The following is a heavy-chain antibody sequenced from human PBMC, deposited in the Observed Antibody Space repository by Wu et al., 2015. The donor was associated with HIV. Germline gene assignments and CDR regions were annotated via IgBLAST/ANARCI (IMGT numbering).Heavy chain of an antibody. D-gene: IGHD2-2*01. CDR1: GYIFSGHY. CDR3: TRVFVVVPPGFIGEITAFDV. CDR2: INPDSGGT. V-gene: IGHV1-2*02. J-gene: IGHJ3*01. Sequence: QVQLVQSGAEVKKPGASVKVSCKASGYIFSGHYINWVRQAPGQGLEWMGWINPDSGGTRYVEKFQGRVTMTSDTSINTAYMELSDLRSDDTAVYYCTRVFVVVPPGFIGEITAFDVWGQGTMVAVSS.